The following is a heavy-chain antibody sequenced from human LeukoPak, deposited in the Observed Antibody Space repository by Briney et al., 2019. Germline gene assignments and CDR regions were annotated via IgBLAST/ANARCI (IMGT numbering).Heavy chain of an antibody. CDR3: TRGPPDRADI. Sequence: PSETLSLTCSVCGSSIRPLYWSWFRQSPGRGPEWIGYIHYSGATNYNTSLESRVSISLDMSKNQFSLRLSSVSAVDTAVYYCTRGPPDRADIWGQGTMVTVSS. CDR2: IHYSGAT. J-gene: IGHJ3*02. D-gene: IGHD3-16*02. CDR1: GSSIRPLY. V-gene: IGHV4-59*01.